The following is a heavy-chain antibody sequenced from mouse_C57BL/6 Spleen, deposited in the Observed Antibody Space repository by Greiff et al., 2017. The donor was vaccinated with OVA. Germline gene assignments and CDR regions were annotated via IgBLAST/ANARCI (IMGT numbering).Heavy chain of an antibody. CDR1: GYTFTGYW. Sequence: QVQLQQSGAELMKPGASVKLSCKATGYTFTGYWIAWVKQRPGHGLEWIGEIFPGSGSTNYNEKFKSKATFTADTSSNTAYMQLSSLTTEDSAIYYCAGFGITGTEGYFDVWGTGTTVTVSA. V-gene: IGHV1-9*01. D-gene: IGHD4-1*01. CDR2: IFPGSGST. J-gene: IGHJ1*03. CDR3: AGFGITGTEGYFDV.